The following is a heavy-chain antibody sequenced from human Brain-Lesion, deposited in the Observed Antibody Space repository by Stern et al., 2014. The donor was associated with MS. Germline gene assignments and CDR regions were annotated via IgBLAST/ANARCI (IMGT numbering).Heavy chain of an antibody. CDR1: GFTFGNYW. D-gene: IGHD3-3*01. CDR2: ITEDGTEK. V-gene: IGHV3-7*01. Sequence: VQLLESGGGLVQPGGPLTISCTAAGFTFGNYWMTWVRQAPGKGLEWVANITEDGTEKNYVDSVKGRFTISRDNARNSLYLQMNSLRVEDTALYYCARVYNTIYGIVTQRGSGMDVWGQGTTVIVSS. J-gene: IGHJ6*02. CDR3: ARVYNTIYGIVTQRGSGMDV.